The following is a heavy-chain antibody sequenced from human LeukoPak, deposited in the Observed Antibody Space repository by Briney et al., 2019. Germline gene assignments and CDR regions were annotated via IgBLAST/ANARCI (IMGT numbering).Heavy chain of an antibody. D-gene: IGHD2-21*01. CDR3: ARDESTSILWW. Sequence: ASVKVSCKTSGYTFSSYGISWVRQAPGQGLEWMGWISPYNGNTNYAQKFQGRVTMTRDTSTSTVYMELSSLRSEDTAVYYCARDESTSILWWWGQGTLVTVSS. V-gene: IGHV1-18*01. CDR2: ISPYNGNT. J-gene: IGHJ1*01. CDR1: GYTFSSYG.